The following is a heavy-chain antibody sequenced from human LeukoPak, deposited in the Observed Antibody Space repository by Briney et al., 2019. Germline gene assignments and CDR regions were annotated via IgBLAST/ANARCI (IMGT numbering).Heavy chain of an antibody. D-gene: IGHD3-16*02. V-gene: IGHV3-73*01. CDR1: GFNFSGSA. J-gene: IGHJ4*02. Sequence: PGGSLKLSCPASGFNFSGSAIHWVRQPSGKGREWVGRTRNKAHKYSTAYGASVQGRFSISRDESKTTAYLQMNSLKTEDTAVYYCTTLNYVWGTYPPDYWGQGTLVTVSS. CDR3: TTLNYVWGTYPPDY. CDR2: TRNKAHKYST.